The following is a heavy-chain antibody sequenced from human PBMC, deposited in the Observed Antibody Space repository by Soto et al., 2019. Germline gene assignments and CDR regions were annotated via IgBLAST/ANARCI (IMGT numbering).Heavy chain of an antibody. CDR3: ARDKITGLFDY. V-gene: IGHV4-34*01. D-gene: IGHD2-8*02. CDR2: INHSGST. J-gene: IGHJ4*02. CDR1: GGSFSGYY. Sequence: QVQLQQWGAGLLKPSETLSLTCAVYGGSFSGYYWTWIRQPPGTGLEWIGEINHSGSTNYNPSLKGRVTISVAPSKHQFSLKLTSVTAADTAVYYCARDKITGLFDYWGQGTLVTVSS.